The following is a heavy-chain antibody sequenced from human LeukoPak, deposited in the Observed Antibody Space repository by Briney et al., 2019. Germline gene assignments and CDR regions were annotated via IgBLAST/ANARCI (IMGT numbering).Heavy chain of an antibody. CDR3: ARGPKYHYYYYMDV. D-gene: IGHD2/OR15-2a*01. CDR2: INHSGST. Sequence: SETLSLTCAVYGGSFSGYYWSWIRQPPGKGLEWIGEINHSGSTNYNPSLKSRVTISVGTSKNQFSLKLSSVTAADTAVYYCARGPKYHYYYYMDVWGKGTTVTVSS. CDR1: GGSFSGYY. J-gene: IGHJ6*03. V-gene: IGHV4-34*01.